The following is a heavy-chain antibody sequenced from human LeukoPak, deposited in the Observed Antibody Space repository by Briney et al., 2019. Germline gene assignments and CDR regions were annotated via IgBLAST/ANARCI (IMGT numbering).Heavy chain of an antibody. CDR1: GLAFSAYK. CDR2: ISTDGYTT. V-gene: IGHV3-74*01. D-gene: IGHD2-15*01. Sequence: GGPLRLSCAASGLAFSAYKMHWVRQAPRKGLVWVSRISTDGYTTDYADFVQGRFTASRDNTKNTWSLEMNSLRAEDTAVYYRVVGGSPGYWGQGTLVTVSS. J-gene: IGHJ4*02. CDR3: VVGGSPGY.